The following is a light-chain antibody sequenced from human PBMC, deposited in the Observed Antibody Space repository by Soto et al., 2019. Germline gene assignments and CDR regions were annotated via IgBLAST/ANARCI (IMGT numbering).Light chain of an antibody. CDR1: QSVSSY. J-gene: IGKJ2*01. Sequence: EIVLTQAPATLSWSPGERATLSCRASQSVSSYLAWYQQKPGQAPRLLIYDASNRATGIPARFSGSGSGTGFTLTISSLAPEDCAVYYCQQRRTWPSYTFGPGTKLEIK. V-gene: IGKV3-11*01. CDR2: DAS. CDR3: QQRRTWPSYT.